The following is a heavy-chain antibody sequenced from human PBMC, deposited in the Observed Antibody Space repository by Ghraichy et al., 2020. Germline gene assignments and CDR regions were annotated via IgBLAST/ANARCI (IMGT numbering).Heavy chain of an antibody. CDR3: ARAADTTAAKKGYFDY. Sequence: GGSPRLSCAASGFTFSSYSMNWVRQAPGKGLEWVSSISSSSGYRYYADSVKGRFTISRDNAKNSLDLQLDSLRAEDTAVYYCARAADTTAAKKGYFDYWGQGTLVTVSS. CDR1: GFTFSSYS. D-gene: IGHD1-1*01. J-gene: IGHJ4*02. CDR2: ISSSSGYR. V-gene: IGHV3-21*01.